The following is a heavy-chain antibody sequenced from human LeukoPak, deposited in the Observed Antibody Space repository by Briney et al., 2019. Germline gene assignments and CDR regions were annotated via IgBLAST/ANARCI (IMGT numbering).Heavy chain of an antibody. D-gene: IGHD1-1*01. J-gene: IGHJ3*02. CDR2: IYHSGST. V-gene: IGHV4-59*03. CDR1: GDSISGYY. CDR3: VAQMTTAAGGAFDI. Sequence: SETLSLTCTVSGDSISGYYWSWIRQPPGKGLEWIGCIYHSGSTKNNPSLKSRVTISVDTSKNQFSLKLSSVTAADTAVYYCVAQMTTAAGGAFDIWGQGTMVTVSS.